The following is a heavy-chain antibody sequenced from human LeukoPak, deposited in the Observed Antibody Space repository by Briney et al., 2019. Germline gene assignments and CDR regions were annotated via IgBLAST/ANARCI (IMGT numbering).Heavy chain of an antibody. CDR2: IHHTGST. CDR1: GGSISSGGYY. J-gene: IGHJ5*02. V-gene: IGHV4-31*03. D-gene: IGHD2/OR15-2a*01. Sequence: PSQTLSLTCSVSGGSISSGGYYWTWIRQYPGEGLEWIGYIHHTGSTYHKPSLQSRVTISVDTSKNQFSPWLTAVTAADTAVYYCAREPRDFYWFEVWGQGTLVTVSS. CDR3: AREPRDFYWFEV.